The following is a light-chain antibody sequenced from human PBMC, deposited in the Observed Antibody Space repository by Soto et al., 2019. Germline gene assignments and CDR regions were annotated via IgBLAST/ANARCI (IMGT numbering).Light chain of an antibody. V-gene: IGKV3-20*01. J-gene: IGKJ1*01. CDR1: QRVSSGY. CDR3: QQYGGSPRT. Sequence: EVVLTQSPGTLSLSPGERATLSCRASQRVSSGYLAWYQQKPGQAPRLLIYGASSRATGIPDRFSGSGSGTDFTLTITRLEPEDFAVYYCQQYGGSPRTFGQGTKVDIK. CDR2: GAS.